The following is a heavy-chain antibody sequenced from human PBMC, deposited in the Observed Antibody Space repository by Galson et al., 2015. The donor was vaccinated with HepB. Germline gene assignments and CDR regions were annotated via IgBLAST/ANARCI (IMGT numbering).Heavy chain of an antibody. CDR3: AGSFVFRSGGSLYYYYGMDV. CDR1: GFTFSSYA. V-gene: IGHV3-30-3*01. Sequence: SLRLSCAASGFTFSSYAMHWVRQAPGKGLEWVAVISYDGSNKYYADSVKGRFTISRDNSKNTLYLQMNSLRAEDTAVYYCAGSFVFRSGGSLYYYYGMDVWGQGTTVTVSS. D-gene: IGHD2-15*01. J-gene: IGHJ6*02. CDR2: ISYDGSNK.